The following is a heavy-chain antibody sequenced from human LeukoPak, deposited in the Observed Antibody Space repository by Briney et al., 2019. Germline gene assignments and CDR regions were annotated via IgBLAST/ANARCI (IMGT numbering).Heavy chain of an antibody. J-gene: IGHJ4*02. D-gene: IGHD5-12*01. CDR2: IFSSGTT. CDR1: GVSISGHY. CDR3: ARLPQPWLRIGGPYFDQ. V-gene: IGHV4-59*11. Sequence: SETLSLTCSVSGVSISGHYWGWIRQPPGMRLEWIGYIFSSGTTNYNPSLNSRLTISVDTFRNQFSLKLRSVTAADTAIYYCARLPQPWLRIGGPYFDQWGQGILVTVSS.